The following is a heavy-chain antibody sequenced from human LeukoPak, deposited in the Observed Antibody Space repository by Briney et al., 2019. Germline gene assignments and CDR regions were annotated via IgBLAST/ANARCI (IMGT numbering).Heavy chain of an antibody. CDR3: ARGMAAAGSLYYFDY. D-gene: IGHD6-13*01. J-gene: IGHJ4*02. CDR2: IYYSGTT. V-gene: IGHV4-39*01. Sequence: SETLSLTCTVSGDSISSSSYFWGWIRQPPGKGLEYIGSIYYSGTTYYNPSLRSRVTVSIDTSKNQFSLKVSSVTAADTAVYSCARGMAAAGSLYYFDYWGQGTLVTVSS. CDR1: GDSISSSSYF.